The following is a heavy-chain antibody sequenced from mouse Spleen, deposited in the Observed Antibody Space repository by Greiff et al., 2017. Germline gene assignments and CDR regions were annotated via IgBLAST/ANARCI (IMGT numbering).Heavy chain of an antibody. Sequence: QVQLQQSGAELVKPGASVKMSCKASGYTFTSYWITWVKQGPGQGLEWIGDIYPGSGSTNYNEKFKSKATLTVDTSSSTAYMQLSSLTSEDSAVYYCARNYYGNSAWFAYWGQGTLVTVSA. D-gene: IGHD2-1*01. V-gene: IGHV1-55*01. J-gene: IGHJ3*01. CDR3: ARNYYGNSAWFAY. CDR1: GYTFTSYW. CDR2: IYPGSGST.